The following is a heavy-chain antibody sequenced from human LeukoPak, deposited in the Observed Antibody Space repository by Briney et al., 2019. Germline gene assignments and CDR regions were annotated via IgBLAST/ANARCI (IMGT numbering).Heavy chain of an antibody. D-gene: IGHD3-22*01. CDR1: GGSFSGYF. Sequence: PSETLSLTCAVYGGSFSGYFWSWIRQPPGKGLEWIGEITPSGGTNYSPSLKSRVSISIDTSKKKLSLRLTSVTAADSAVYYCASSFYYDSRDYWGQGTLVTVSS. V-gene: IGHV4-34*01. J-gene: IGHJ4*02. CDR3: ASSFYYDSRDY. CDR2: ITPSGGT.